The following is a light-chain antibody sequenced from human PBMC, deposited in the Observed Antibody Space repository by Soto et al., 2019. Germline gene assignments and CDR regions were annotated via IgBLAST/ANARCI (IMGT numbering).Light chain of an antibody. V-gene: IGKV3-20*01. CDR2: GAS. Sequence: EIVLTQSPGTLYLSPGERATLSCRASQTLSSSHLAWYQQKPGQAPRLLIYGASNRATGIPDRFSGSGSGTDFTLTISRLEPEDFAVYYCQQYGSSGTFGQGTKVDIK. CDR1: QTLSSSH. CDR3: QQYGSSGT. J-gene: IGKJ1*01.